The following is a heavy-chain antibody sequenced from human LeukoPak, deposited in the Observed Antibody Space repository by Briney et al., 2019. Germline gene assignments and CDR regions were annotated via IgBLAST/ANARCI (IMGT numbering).Heavy chain of an antibody. CDR2: IYYSGST. J-gene: IGHJ4*02. Sequence: SETLSLTCTVSGGSISSGSSYWTWIRQPPGKGLEWIGYIYYSGSTNYNPSLKSRVTISVDTSKNQFSLKLSSVTAADTAVYYCAKDRAVVIAMDYFDYWGQGTLVTVSS. CDR3: AKDRAVVIAMDYFDY. CDR1: GGSISSGSSY. V-gene: IGHV4-61*01. D-gene: IGHD2-21*01.